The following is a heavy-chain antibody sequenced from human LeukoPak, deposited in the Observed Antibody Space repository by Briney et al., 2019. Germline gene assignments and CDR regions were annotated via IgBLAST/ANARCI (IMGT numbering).Heavy chain of an antibody. V-gene: IGHV3-53*01. Sequence: GGSLRLSCTASEFTVSRNYMLWVRQAPGKGLEWVSLIFSNGDTHYADSVRGRFTISRDTSKNTVSLQMNSLRVEDTAMYYCTRDQMNYWGQGTLVTASS. J-gene: IGHJ4*02. CDR2: IFSNGDT. CDR3: TRDQMNY. D-gene: IGHD5-24*01. CDR1: EFTVSRNY.